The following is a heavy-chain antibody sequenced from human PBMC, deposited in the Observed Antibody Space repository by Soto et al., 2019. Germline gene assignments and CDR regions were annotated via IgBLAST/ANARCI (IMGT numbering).Heavy chain of an antibody. V-gene: IGHV1-18*04. J-gene: IGHJ4*02. CDR2: ISAYNGNT. D-gene: IGHD6-13*01. CDR3: ARVIAAAGTLGY. Sequence: QVQLVQSGAEVKKPGASGKVSCKASGYTFPSYGISWVRQAPGQGLEWMGWISAYNGNTNYAQKLQGRVTMTTDAATSTAYMELRSLRSDYTAVYYCARVIAAAGTLGYWGQGTLVTVSS. CDR1: GYTFPSYG.